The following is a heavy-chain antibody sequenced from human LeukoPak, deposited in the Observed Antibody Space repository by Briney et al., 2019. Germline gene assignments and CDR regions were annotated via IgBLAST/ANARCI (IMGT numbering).Heavy chain of an antibody. Sequence: GGSLRPSCAVSRFTFSNYWMSWVRRAPGKGLEWVANINQDGSEKYYVDSVKGRFTISRDNAKNSLYLQLNSLRAEDTAVYYCAREPNAFDIWGQGTMVTVSS. V-gene: IGHV3-7*05. CDR3: AREPNAFDI. J-gene: IGHJ3*02. CDR1: RFTFSNYW. CDR2: INQDGSEK.